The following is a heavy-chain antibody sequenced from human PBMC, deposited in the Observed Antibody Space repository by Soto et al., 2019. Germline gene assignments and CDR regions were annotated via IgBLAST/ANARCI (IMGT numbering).Heavy chain of an antibody. Sequence: QVQLQESGPGLVKPSETLSLTCTVSGGSISSYYWSWIRQPPGKGLEWIGYIYYSGSTNYNPSLMSRVTISVDTSKNQFSLKLSSVTATDTAVYYCARHSYDRRIHYLYYFDNWGQGTLVTVSS. CDR3: ARHSYDRRIHYLYYFDN. CDR2: IYYSGST. V-gene: IGHV4-59*08. J-gene: IGHJ4*02. CDR1: GGSISSYY. D-gene: IGHD3-22*01.